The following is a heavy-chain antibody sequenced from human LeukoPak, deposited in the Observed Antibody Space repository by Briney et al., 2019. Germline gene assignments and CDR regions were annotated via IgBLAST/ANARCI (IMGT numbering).Heavy chain of an antibody. CDR1: GGTFSNYA. Sequence: GASVKVSCKASGGTFSNYAISWVRQDPGQGLEWMGGIIPIFGTANYAQKFQGRVTITADESTSTAYMELSSLRSEDTAVYYCARDSKGYYDSSGYSHGMDVWGQGTTVTVSS. D-gene: IGHD3-22*01. J-gene: IGHJ6*02. V-gene: IGHV1-69*13. CDR3: ARDSKGYYDSSGYSHGMDV. CDR2: IIPIFGTA.